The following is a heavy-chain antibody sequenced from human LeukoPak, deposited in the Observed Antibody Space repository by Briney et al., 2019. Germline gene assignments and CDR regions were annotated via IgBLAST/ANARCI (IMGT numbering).Heavy chain of an antibody. Sequence: SETLSLTCTVSGSSISGYYWNWIRQPAGKGLEWMGRIYNSGSTNYNPSLKSRVTISTDMSKNQLSLQLSSVTAADTAVYYCARQTFGDLYFDSWGQGTLVIVSS. V-gene: IGHV4-4*07. D-gene: IGHD3-10*01. CDR2: IYNSGST. J-gene: IGHJ4*02. CDR3: ARQTFGDLYFDS. CDR1: GSSISGYY.